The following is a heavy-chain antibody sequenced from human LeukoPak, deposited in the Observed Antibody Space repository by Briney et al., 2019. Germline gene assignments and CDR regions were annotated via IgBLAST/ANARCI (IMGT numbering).Heavy chain of an antibody. V-gene: IGHV3-30*19. CDR3: ASPYYYDGSSYYHFFDH. CDR1: GFTFSSYG. J-gene: IGHJ4*02. CDR2: ISYDGATK. D-gene: IGHD3-22*01. Sequence: GGSLRLSCAASGFTFSSYGMHWVRQAPGKGLEWVTVISYDGATKYYADSVKGRFTISRDNSRNTLYLQMNNLRTEDTAVYYCASPYYYDGSSYYHFFDHWGQGTLVTVSS.